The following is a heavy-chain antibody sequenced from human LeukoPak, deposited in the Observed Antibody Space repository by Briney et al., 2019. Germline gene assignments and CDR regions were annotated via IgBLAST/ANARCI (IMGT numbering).Heavy chain of an antibody. V-gene: IGHV4-38-2*02. CDR1: GSSISSGYY. J-gene: IGHJ4*02. CDR3: ARDRAGTPHQIDPFDY. CDR2: IFHSGIT. Sequence: SETLSLTCAVSGSSISSGYYXXXXXXXXXXXXXXIAXIFHSGITYYNPXXXSXVTISVDTSXNHFSLKLNSVTATYTAVYYCARDRAGTPHQIDPFDYWGQGTLVTVSS.